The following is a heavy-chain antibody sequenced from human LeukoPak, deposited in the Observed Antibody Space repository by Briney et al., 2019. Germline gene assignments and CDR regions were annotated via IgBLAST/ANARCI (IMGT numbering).Heavy chain of an antibody. CDR1: GFTFSNAW. D-gene: IGHD3-9*01. CDR3: TTSVYFDWLPKLYYYYMDV. J-gene: IGHJ6*03. Sequence: GGSLRLSCAASGFTFSNAWMSWVRQAPGKGLEWVGRIKSKTDGGTTDYAAPVKGRFTISRDDSKNTLYLQMNSLKTEDTAVYYCTTSVYFDWLPKLYYYYMDVWGKGTTVTISS. V-gene: IGHV3-15*01. CDR2: IKSKTDGGTT.